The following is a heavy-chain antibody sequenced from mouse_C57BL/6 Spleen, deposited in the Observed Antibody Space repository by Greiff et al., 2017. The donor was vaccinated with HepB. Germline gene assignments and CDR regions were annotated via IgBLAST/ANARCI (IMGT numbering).Heavy chain of an antibody. D-gene: IGHD2-5*01. CDR3: ARSHYSNYDYAMDY. Sequence: VQLQQSGAELVKPGASVKLSCKASGYTFTSYWMQWVKQRPGQGLEWIGEIDPSDSYTNYNQKFKGKATLTVDTSSSTAYMQLSSLTSDDSAVYYCARSHYSNYDYAMDYWGQGTSVTVSS. V-gene: IGHV1-50*01. J-gene: IGHJ4*01. CDR2: IDPSDSYT. CDR1: GYTFTSYW.